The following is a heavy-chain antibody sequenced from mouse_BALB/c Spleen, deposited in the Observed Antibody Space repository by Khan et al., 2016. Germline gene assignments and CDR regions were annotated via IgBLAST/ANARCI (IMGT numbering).Heavy chain of an antibody. J-gene: IGHJ3*01. Sequence: VQLKQSGPELVKPGASVKMSCKASGYTFTSYVMHWVKQKPGQGLEWIGYINPYNDGTKYNEKFKGKATLTSDKSSSTAYMELSSLTSEESAVYYCARSGYDYDGGFAYWGQGTLVTVSA. CDR3: ARSGYDYDGGFAY. CDR1: GYTFTSYV. CDR2: INPYNDGT. V-gene: IGHV1S136*01. D-gene: IGHD2-4*01.